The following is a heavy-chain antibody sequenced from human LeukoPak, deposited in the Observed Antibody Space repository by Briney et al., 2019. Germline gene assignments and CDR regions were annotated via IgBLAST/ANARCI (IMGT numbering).Heavy chain of an antibody. Sequence: ASVKVSCKASGYTFTDSYIHWVRQAPGQGLEWMGWINPNSGDTNYAQKFQGRVTMTRDTSISTAYMELSRLRSDDTAVYYCARTGSGSSYRYWGQGTLVTVSS. V-gene: IGHV1-2*02. D-gene: IGHD3-10*01. CDR2: INPNSGDT. CDR1: GYTFTDSY. J-gene: IGHJ4*02. CDR3: ARTGSGSSYRY.